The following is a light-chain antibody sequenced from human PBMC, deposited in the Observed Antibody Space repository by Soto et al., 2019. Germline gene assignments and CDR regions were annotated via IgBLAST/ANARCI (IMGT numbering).Light chain of an antibody. CDR3: QSYDTGLTGHVL. Sequence: QSVQTQPPSVSGATEQRVTISCSGKSSNIGAGFDVHWYQQLPGAAPKLLIYASTNRPSGVPDRFSGYKSDTSASLAITGLQIDDEADYYSQSYDTGLTGHVLVGGGTKLT. J-gene: IGLJ2*01. V-gene: IGLV1-40*01. CDR1: SSNIGAGFD. CDR2: AST.